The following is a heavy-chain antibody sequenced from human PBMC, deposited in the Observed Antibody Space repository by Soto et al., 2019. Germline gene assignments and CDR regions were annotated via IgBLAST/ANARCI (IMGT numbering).Heavy chain of an antibody. Sequence: GGSLRLSCAASGFTFGGYWMSWVRQVPGKGLEWVANINQDGGEKYYVDSVRGRFTISRDNAKNSLYLQMNSLRAEDTAVYYCARDLRQVDYWGQGTLVTVSS. CDR3: ARDLRQVDY. J-gene: IGHJ4*02. CDR1: GFTFGGYW. D-gene: IGHD3-10*01. CDR2: INQDGGEK. V-gene: IGHV3-7*05.